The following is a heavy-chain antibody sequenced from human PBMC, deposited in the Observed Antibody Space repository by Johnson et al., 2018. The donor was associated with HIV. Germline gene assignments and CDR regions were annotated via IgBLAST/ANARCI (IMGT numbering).Heavy chain of an antibody. CDR1: GFTFSNYD. CDR3: ARDRVGSGGKGSFDI. J-gene: IGHJ3*02. D-gene: IGHD4-23*01. Sequence: VQLVESGGGLIQPGGSLRLSCAASGFTFSNYDMYWVRQATGKGLEWVSGIGTAGDTYYADSLKGRFTISREDAKNSLYLQMNSLRAEDTALYFCARDRVGSGGKGSFDIWGQGTMVTVSS. V-gene: IGHV3-13*01. CDR2: IGTAGDT.